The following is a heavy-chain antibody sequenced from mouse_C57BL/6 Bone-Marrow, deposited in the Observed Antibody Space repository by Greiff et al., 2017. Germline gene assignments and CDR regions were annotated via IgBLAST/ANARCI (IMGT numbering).Heavy chain of an antibody. CDR3: ARGDWDLAWFAY. CDR1: GYAFSSYW. D-gene: IGHD4-1*01. V-gene: IGHV1-80*01. J-gene: IGHJ3*01. CDR2: IYPGDGDT. Sequence: VQLQQSGAELVKPGASVKISCKASGYAFSSYWMNWVKQRPGKGLEWIGQIYPGDGDTNYNGKFKGKATLTADKSSSTAYMQLSSLTSEDSAVYFCARGDWDLAWFAYWGQGTLVTVSA.